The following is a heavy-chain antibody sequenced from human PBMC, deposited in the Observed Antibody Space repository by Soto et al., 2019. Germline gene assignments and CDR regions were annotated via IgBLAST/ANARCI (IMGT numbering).Heavy chain of an antibody. Sequence: GGSLRLSCAASGFTFSSYSMNWVRQAPGKGLEWVSSISSSSSYIYYADSVKGRFTISRDNAKNSLYLQMNSLRAEDTAVYYCARYYYDSSGYYYPAFDIWGQGTMVTVSS. CDR2: ISSSSSYI. CDR3: ARYYYDSSGYYYPAFDI. CDR1: GFTFSSYS. V-gene: IGHV3-21*01. D-gene: IGHD3-22*01. J-gene: IGHJ3*02.